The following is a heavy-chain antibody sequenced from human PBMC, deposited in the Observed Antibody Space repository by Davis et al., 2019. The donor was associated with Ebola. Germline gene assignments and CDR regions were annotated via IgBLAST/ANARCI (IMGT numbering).Heavy chain of an antibody. CDR2: IYSGGST. J-gene: IGHJ6*04. V-gene: IGHV3-53*05. CDR3: AKGGGSYYEPYYYYGMDV. Sequence: GGSLRLSCAASGFTVSSNYMSWVRQAPGKGLEWVSVIYSGGSTYYADSVKGRFTISRDNAKNSLYLQMNSLRAEDTALYYCAKGGGSYYEPYYYYGMDVWGKGTTVTVSS. CDR1: GFTVSSNY. D-gene: IGHD1-26*01.